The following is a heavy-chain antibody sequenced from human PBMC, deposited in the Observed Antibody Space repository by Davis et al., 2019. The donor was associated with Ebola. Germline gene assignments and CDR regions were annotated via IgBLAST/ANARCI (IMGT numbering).Heavy chain of an antibody. D-gene: IGHD3-10*01. Sequence: SVKVSCKASGGTFSSYTISWVRQAPGQGLEWMGRIIPILGIANYAQKFQGRVTITADKSTSTAYMELRGLRSEDTAVYYWGRARFSWVTMVRGVITSGDVGGGYYYGMDVWGQGTTVTVSS. CDR3: GRARFSWVTMVRGVITSGDVGGGYYYGMDV. J-gene: IGHJ6*02. CDR1: GGTFSSYT. V-gene: IGHV1-69*02. CDR2: IIPILGIA.